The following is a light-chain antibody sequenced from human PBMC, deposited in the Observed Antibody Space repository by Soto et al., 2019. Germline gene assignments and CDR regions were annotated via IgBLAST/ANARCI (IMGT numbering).Light chain of an antibody. CDR2: EVT. J-gene: IGLJ1*01. V-gene: IGLV2-14*01. CDR3: SSYTSGSTLYV. Sequence: QSALTQPASVSGSPGQSITISCTGTSSDFYGYNYVSWYQQVPGKAPKLLIYEVTSRPSGVSNRFSGSKSGSTASLTISGLLAEDEADYYCSSYTSGSTLYVFGTGTKVTVL. CDR1: SSDFYGYNY.